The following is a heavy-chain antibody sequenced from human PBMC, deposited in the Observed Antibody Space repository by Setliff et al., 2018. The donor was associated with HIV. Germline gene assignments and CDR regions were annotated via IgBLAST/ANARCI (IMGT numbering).Heavy chain of an antibody. CDR1: GFTFSDYS. CDR3: VKDVLKFWSGSGALDF. J-gene: IGHJ4*02. CDR2: ISSSSSTI. D-gene: IGHD3-3*01. Sequence: GGSLRLSCAASGFTFSDYSMSWVRQAPGKGLEWVSYISSSSSTIYYADSVKGRFTISRDNAKNSLYLQMNSLRDEDTAVYYCVKDVLKFWSGSGALDFWGPGTLVTVSS. V-gene: IGHV3-48*02.